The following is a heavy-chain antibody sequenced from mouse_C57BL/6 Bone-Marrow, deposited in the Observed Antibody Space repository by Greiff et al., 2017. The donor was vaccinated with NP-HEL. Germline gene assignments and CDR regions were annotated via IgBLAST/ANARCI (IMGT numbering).Heavy chain of an antibody. CDR2: IHPNSGST. D-gene: IGHD1-1*01. V-gene: IGHV1-64*01. Sequence: QVQLQQPGAELVKPGASVKLSCKASGYTFTSYWMHWVKQRPGQGLEWIGMIHPNSGSTNYNEKFKSKATLTVDKSSSTAYMQLSSLTSDDSAVYYCARSRVYYYGSSAYWGQGTTLTVSS. CDR1: GYTFTSYW. J-gene: IGHJ2*01. CDR3: ARSRVYYYGSSAY.